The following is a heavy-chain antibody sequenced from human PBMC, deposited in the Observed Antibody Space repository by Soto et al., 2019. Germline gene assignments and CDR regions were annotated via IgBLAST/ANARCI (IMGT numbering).Heavy chain of an antibody. CDR3: ARKWFIGSDAFDI. V-gene: IGHV3-33*01. CDR1: GFTFSSYG. Sequence: QVQLVESGGGVVQPGRSLRLSCAASGFTFSSYGMHWVRQAPGKGLEWVAVIWYDGSNKYYADSVKGRFTISRDNSKNTLYLQMNSLRAEDTAVYYCARKWFIGSDAFDIWGRGTMVTVSS. CDR2: IWYDGSNK. D-gene: IGHD3-22*01. J-gene: IGHJ3*02.